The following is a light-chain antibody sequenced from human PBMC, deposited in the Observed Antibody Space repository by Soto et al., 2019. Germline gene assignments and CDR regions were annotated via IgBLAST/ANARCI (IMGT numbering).Light chain of an antibody. Sequence: QSALTQPASVSGSPGQSITISCTGSSSDVGGYNYVSWFQQHPGKAPKLTIYEVADRPSGVSNRFSGSRSGNTASLTISGLQAEDEADYYCSSYTTNITPVVFGGGTKLTVL. J-gene: IGLJ2*01. V-gene: IGLV2-14*01. CDR2: EVA. CDR1: SSDVGGYNY. CDR3: SSYTTNITPVV.